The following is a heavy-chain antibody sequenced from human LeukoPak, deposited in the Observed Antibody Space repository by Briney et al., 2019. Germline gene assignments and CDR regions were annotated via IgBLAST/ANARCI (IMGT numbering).Heavy chain of an antibody. CDR2: IYYSGST. V-gene: IGHV4-59*08. Sequence: SETLSLTCTVSGGSISSYYWSWIRQPPGKGLEWIGYIYYSGSTNYNPSLKSRVTISVDTSKNQFSLKLSSVTAADTAVYYCARHPIAAAGTGSYYYYMDVWGKGITVTVSS. J-gene: IGHJ6*03. CDR3: ARHPIAAAGTGSYYYYMDV. D-gene: IGHD6-13*01. CDR1: GGSISSYY.